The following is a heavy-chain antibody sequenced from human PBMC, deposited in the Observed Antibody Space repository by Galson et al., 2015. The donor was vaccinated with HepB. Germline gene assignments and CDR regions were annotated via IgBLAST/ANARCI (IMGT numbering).Heavy chain of an antibody. V-gene: IGHV3-30-3*01. CDR1: GFTFSSYA. D-gene: IGHD6-19*01. Sequence: SLRLSCAASGFTFSSYAMHWVRQAPGKGLEWVAVISYDGSNKYYADSVKGRFTISRDNSKNTLYLQMNSLRAEDTAVYCCARDRHSSGGYYDYWGQGTLVTVSS. J-gene: IGHJ4*02. CDR2: ISYDGSNK. CDR3: ARDRHSSGGYYDY.